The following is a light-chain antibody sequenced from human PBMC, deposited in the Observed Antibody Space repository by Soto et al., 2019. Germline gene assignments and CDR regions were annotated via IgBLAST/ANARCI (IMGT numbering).Light chain of an antibody. CDR2: GNS. Sequence: QSVLTQPPSVSGAPGQRVTISCTGSSSNIAAGYDVHWYQQLPGTAPKLLVYGNSNRPSGVPYRCSGSKSGTSASLAITGRESEDGGDYYCHAYDSSLSVVFGGGTKLTV. V-gene: IGLV1-40*01. CDR3: HAYDSSLSVV. CDR1: SSNIAAGYD. J-gene: IGLJ2*01.